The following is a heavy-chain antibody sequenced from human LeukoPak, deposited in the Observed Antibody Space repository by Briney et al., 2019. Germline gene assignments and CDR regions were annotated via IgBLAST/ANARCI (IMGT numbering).Heavy chain of an antibody. D-gene: IGHD5-12*01. J-gene: IGHJ4*02. CDR1: GGSISSSSYY. Sequence: SETLSLTCTVSGGSISSSSYYWGWIRQPPGKGLEWIGSIYYSGSTYYNPSLKTRVTISVDTSKNQFSLKLSSVTAADTAVYYCARPRGYSGYVDYWGQGTLVTVSS. V-gene: IGHV4-39*01. CDR3: ARPRGYSGYVDY. CDR2: IYYSGST.